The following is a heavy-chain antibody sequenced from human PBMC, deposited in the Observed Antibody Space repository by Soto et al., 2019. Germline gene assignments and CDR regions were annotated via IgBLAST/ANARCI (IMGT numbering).Heavy chain of an antibody. D-gene: IGHD3-10*01. V-gene: IGHV4-4*02. J-gene: IGHJ4*02. Sequence: SETLSLTCAVSGVSISSGNWWTWVRQSPQRGLEYIGEIFHDGTANYYPSFERRVAISVDASKNQFSLKLTSVTAADTAIYFCARLVYDTRLNYMYFDFWGQGTLVTVSS. CDR2: IFHDGTA. CDR1: GVSISSGNW. CDR3: ARLVYDTRLNYMYFDF.